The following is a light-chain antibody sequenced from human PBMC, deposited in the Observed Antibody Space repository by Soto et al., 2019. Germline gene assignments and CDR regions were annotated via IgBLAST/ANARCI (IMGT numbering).Light chain of an antibody. CDR2: GAS. CDR3: QQYGSSPRT. Sequence: EIVLTQSPGILSLSPGERATLSCRASQSVSSSYLTWYQQKPGQAPRLLIYGASSRATGIPDRFSASGSGTDFTLTISRLEPEDFSVYYCQQYGSSPRTFGQGTKLEIK. J-gene: IGKJ2*02. V-gene: IGKV3-20*01. CDR1: QSVSSSY.